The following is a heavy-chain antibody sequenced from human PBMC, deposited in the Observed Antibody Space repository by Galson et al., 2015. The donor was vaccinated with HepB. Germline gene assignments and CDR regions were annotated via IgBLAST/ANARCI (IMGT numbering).Heavy chain of an antibody. CDR1: GGSISSRSYY. D-gene: IGHD6-19*01. CDR2: SFFGGNT. Sequence: SETLSLTCTVSGGSISSRSYYWGWIRQPPGKGLEWIGYSFFGGNTNYNPSLKSRVSISGDTSKNQFSLKLSSVTAADTAVYYCARHVVKGGSGWYGYYYGMDVWGQGTTVTVSS. V-gene: IGHV4-61*05. J-gene: IGHJ6*02. CDR3: ARHVVKGGSGWYGYYYGMDV.